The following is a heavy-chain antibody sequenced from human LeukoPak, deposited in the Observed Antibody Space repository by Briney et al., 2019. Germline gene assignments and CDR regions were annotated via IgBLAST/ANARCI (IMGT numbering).Heavy chain of an antibody. CDR3: ARGPRYDFWSGYYTFDY. J-gene: IGHJ4*02. D-gene: IGHD3-3*01. V-gene: IGHV4-34*01. Sequence: SETLSLTCAVYGGSFSGYYWSWIRQPPGKGLEWIGEINHSGSTNYNPSLKSRVTISVDTSKNQFSLKLSSVTAADTAVYYCARGPRYDFWSGYYTFDYWGQGTLVTVSS. CDR2: INHSGST. CDR1: GGSFSGYY.